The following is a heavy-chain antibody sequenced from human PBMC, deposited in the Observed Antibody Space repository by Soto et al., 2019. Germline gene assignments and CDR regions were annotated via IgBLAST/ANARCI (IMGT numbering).Heavy chain of an antibody. CDR2: INHSGST. D-gene: IGHD2-15*01. CDR1: GGSFSGYY. CDR3: ARGTHDIVVPGWRDAFDI. V-gene: IGHV4-34*01. Sequence: QVQLQQWGAGLLKPSETLSLTCAVYGGSFSGYYWSWIRQPPGKGLEWIGEINHSGSTNYNPSLQSRVTISVDTSKNQFSLKLSSVTAADTAVYYCARGTHDIVVPGWRDAFDIWGQGTMVTVSS. J-gene: IGHJ3*02.